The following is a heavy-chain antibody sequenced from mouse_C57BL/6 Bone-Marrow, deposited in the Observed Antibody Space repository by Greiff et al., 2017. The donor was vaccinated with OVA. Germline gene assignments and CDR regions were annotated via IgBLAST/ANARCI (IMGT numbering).Heavy chain of an antibody. Sequence: VHLVESGAELARPGASVKLSCKASGYTFTSYGISWVKQRTGQGLEWIGEIYPRSGNTYYNEKFKGKATLTADKSSSTAYMALRSLTSEDSAVYFCARSRGNYGYFDVWGTGTTVTVSS. D-gene: IGHD2-1*01. CDR1: GYTFTSYG. J-gene: IGHJ1*03. V-gene: IGHV1-81*01. CDR3: ARSRGNYGYFDV. CDR2: IYPRSGNT.